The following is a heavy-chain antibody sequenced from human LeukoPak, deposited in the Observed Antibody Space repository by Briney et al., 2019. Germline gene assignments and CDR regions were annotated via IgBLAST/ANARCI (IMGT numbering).Heavy chain of an antibody. Sequence: GASVTVSCKASGYTFTGYYMHWVRQAPGQGLEWMGWINPNSGGTNYAQKFQGRVTMTRDTSISTAYMELSRLRSDDTAVYYCARDNWNDDGSYDYWGQGTLVTVSS. D-gene: IGHD1-1*01. J-gene: IGHJ4*02. CDR2: INPNSGGT. CDR3: ARDNWNDDGSYDY. V-gene: IGHV1-2*02. CDR1: GYTFTGYY.